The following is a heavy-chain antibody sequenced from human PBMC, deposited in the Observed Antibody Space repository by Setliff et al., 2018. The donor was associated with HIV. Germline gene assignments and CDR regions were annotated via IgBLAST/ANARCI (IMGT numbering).Heavy chain of an antibody. CDR2: ISPKYGGT. Sequence: GASVKVSCKASGYSFSDYYIHWVRQAPGHGFQWMGWISPKYGGTNYAQNFQGRVTMTRDTSISTAYMELNSLRADDTAVYYCARGIDILVKMGIYYHYMDVWGKGTTVTVSS. J-gene: IGHJ6*03. CDR1: GYSFSDYY. D-gene: IGHD2-15*01. CDR3: ARGIDILVKMGIYYHYMDV. V-gene: IGHV1-2*02.